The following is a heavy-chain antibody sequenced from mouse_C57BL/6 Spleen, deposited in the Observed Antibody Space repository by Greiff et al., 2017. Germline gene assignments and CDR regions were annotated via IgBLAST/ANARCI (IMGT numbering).Heavy chain of an antibody. D-gene: IGHD2-4*01. CDR2: INPNYGTT. CDR1: GYSFTDYN. V-gene: IGHV1-39*01. Sequence: VQLKQSGPELVKPGASVKISCKASGYSFTDYNMNWVKQSNGKSLEWIGVINPNYGTTSYNQKFKGKATLTVDQSSSTAYMQLNSLTSEDSAVYYCARRGDYDYDQGFDYWGQGTTLTVSS. J-gene: IGHJ2*01. CDR3: ARRGDYDYDQGFDY.